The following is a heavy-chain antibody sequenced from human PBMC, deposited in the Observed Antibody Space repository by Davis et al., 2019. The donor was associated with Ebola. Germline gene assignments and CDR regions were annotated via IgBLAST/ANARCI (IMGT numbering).Heavy chain of an antibody. D-gene: IGHD3-3*01. J-gene: IGHJ4*02. Sequence: GGSLRLSCAASGFTFSDYYMSWIRQAPGKGLEWVSYISSSGSTIYYADSVKGRFTISRDNAKNSLYLQMNSLRAEDTAVYYCARDSFVILEWSEYYFDYWGQGTLVTVSS. V-gene: IGHV3-11*01. CDR1: GFTFSDYY. CDR3: ARDSFVILEWSEYYFDY. CDR2: ISSSGSTI.